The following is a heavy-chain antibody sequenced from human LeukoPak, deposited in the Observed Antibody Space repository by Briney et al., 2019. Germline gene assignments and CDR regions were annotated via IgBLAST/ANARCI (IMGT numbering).Heavy chain of an antibody. V-gene: IGHV4-39*07. CDR3: ARGPPPWGYSYGYGY. J-gene: IGHJ4*02. Sequence: SETLSLTCTVSGGSISSSSYYWGWIRQPPGKGLEWIGSIYYSGSTYYNPSLKSRVTISVDTSKNQFSLKLSSVTAADTAVYYCARGPPPWGYSYGYGYWGQGTLVTVSS. D-gene: IGHD5-18*01. CDR1: GGSISSSSYY. CDR2: IYYSGST.